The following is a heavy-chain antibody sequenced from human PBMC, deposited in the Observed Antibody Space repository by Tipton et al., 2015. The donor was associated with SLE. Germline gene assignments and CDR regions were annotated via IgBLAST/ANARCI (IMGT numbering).Heavy chain of an antibody. V-gene: IGHV4-59*01. Sequence: GLVKPSETLSLTCTVSGSSLTGSYWSWIRQPPGKGLEWIGYIYYSGSTNYNPSLKSRVTISVDTSKNQFSLKLSSVTAADTAVYYCARAEGSWDAFDIWGQGTMVTVSS. CDR3: ARAEGSWDAFDI. CDR1: GSSLTGSY. D-gene: IGHD2-15*01. J-gene: IGHJ3*02. CDR2: IYYSGST.